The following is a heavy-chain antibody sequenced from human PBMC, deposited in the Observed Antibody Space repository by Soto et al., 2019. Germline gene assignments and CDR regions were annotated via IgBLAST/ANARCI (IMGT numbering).Heavy chain of an antibody. Sequence: GGSLSLSCAASGFTFSSYAMSWVRQAPGQGLEWVSAIGSSGGSTYYADSVKGRFTISRDNSKNTLYLQMNSLRAEDTAVYYCAKDRKSSSWAPFDYWGQGSLVTV. V-gene: IGHV3-23*01. J-gene: IGHJ4*02. D-gene: IGHD6-13*01. CDR1: GFTFSSYA. CDR2: IGSSGGST. CDR3: AKDRKSSSWAPFDY.